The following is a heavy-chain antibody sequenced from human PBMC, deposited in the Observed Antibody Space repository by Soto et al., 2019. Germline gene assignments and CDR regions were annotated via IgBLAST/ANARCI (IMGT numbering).Heavy chain of an antibody. CDR2: IYYSGST. CDR3: ARVWTYYYGSGALLAFDI. V-gene: IGHV4-59*01. J-gene: IGHJ3*02. Sequence: TSETLSLTCTFSGGSISSYYWSWIRQPPGKGLEWIGYIYYSGSTNYNPSLKSRVTISVDTSKNQFSLKLSSVTAADTAVYYCARVWTYYYGSGALLAFDIWGQGTMVTVSS. CDR1: GGSISSYY. D-gene: IGHD3-10*01.